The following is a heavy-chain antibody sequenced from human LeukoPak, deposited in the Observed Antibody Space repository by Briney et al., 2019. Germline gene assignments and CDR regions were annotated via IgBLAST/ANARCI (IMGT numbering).Heavy chain of an antibody. J-gene: IGHJ6*03. Sequence: ASVKVSCKASGYTFTSYDINWVRQAIGQGLEWMGWMNPNSGNTGYAQKFQGRVTMTRNTSISTAYMELSSLRSEDTAVYYCAREYYYDSSGYYYGDYYYYMDVWGKGTTVTVSS. D-gene: IGHD3-22*01. CDR2: MNPNSGNT. CDR3: AREYYYDSSGYYYGDYYYYMDV. CDR1: GYTFTSYD. V-gene: IGHV1-8*01.